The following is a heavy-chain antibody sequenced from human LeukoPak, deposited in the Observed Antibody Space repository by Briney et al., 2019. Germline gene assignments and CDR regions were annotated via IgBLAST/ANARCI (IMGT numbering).Heavy chain of an antibody. D-gene: IGHD6-13*01. CDR1: GGSISSYY. J-gene: IGHJ5*02. CDR2: IFYTGST. V-gene: IGHV4-59*08. Sequence: PSETLSLTCTVSGGSISSYYWSWIRQPPGKGLEWIGYIFYTGSTNYNPSLKSRVTISVDTSKNQFSLKLSSVTAADTAVYYCARSVAAAFAWFDPWGQGTLVTVSS. CDR3: ARSVAAAFAWFDP.